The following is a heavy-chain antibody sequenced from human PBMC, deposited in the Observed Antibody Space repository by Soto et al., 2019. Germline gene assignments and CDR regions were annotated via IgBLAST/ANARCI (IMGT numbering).Heavy chain of an antibody. J-gene: IGHJ4*02. CDR2: TSHDGSNK. Sequence: QVQLVESGGGVVQPGRSLRLSCEASGFTFRSFAMHWVRQAPGKGLEWVAVTSHDGSNKNYADSVKGRFTISRDNSKNTLYLQMNSLRTEDTAVYYCARADSNSWHNFDYWGQGTLVTVSS. CDR1: GFTFRSFA. CDR3: ARADSNSWHNFDY. V-gene: IGHV3-30-3*01. D-gene: IGHD6-13*01.